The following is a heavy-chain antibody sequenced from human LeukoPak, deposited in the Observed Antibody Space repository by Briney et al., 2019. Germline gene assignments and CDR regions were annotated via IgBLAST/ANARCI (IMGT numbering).Heavy chain of an antibody. CDR2: IKQDGSEK. V-gene: IGHV3-7*01. CDR3: ARDKIVGATFFDY. Sequence: GGSLRLSCAASGFTFNTYWMSWVRQAPGKGLVWVANIKQDGSEKYYVDSVKGRFTISRDNAKNSLYLQMDSLRAEDTAVYYCARDKIVGATFFDYWGQGTLVTVSS. CDR1: GFTFNTYW. D-gene: IGHD1-26*01. J-gene: IGHJ4*02.